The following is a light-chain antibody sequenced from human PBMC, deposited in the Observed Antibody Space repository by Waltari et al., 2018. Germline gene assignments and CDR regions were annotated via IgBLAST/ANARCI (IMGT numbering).Light chain of an antibody. V-gene: IGLV4-69*01. CDR3: QTGGHGTWV. Sequence: QLVLTQSPSASASLGASVKLTCTLSSGHSSNVIAWHQQQSEKGPRYLMKVNSDGSHSKGDDIPDRFSGSSSGAERYLTISSVQSEDEAVYYCQTGGHGTWVFGGGTKLTVL. CDR2: VNSDGSH. J-gene: IGLJ3*02. CDR1: SGHSSNV.